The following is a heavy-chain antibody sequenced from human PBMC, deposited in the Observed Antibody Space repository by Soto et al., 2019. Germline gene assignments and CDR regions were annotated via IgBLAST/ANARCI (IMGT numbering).Heavy chain of an antibody. CDR1: GGSLKSNY. V-gene: IGHV4-59*01. CDR3: ARGANADFVFGLDY. CDR2: IYYTGST. J-gene: IGHJ4*02. D-gene: IGHD4-17*01. Sequence: QVQLQESGPGLVKPSETLSLTCTVSGGSLKSNYWTWIRQPPGKGLEWIGYIYYTGSTNYSPSLKSRATISVDTSKNQFSLKLISVTAADTAVYYCARGANADFVFGLDYWDQGTLVTVSS.